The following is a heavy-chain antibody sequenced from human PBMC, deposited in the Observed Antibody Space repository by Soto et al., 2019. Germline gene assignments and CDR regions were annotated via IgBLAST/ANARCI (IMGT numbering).Heavy chain of an antibody. CDR2: IYYSGST. CDR3: ARPSVVPAAITTTSFGVNHYYYYGMDV. V-gene: IGHV4-39*01. J-gene: IGHJ6*02. D-gene: IGHD2-2*01. CDR1: GGSISSSSYY. Sequence: SETLSLTCTVSGGSISSSSYYWGWIRQPPGKGLEWIGSIYYSGSTYYNPSLKSRVTISVDTSKNQFSLKLSSVTAADTAVYYCARPSVVPAAITTTSFGVNHYYYYGMDVWGQGTTVT.